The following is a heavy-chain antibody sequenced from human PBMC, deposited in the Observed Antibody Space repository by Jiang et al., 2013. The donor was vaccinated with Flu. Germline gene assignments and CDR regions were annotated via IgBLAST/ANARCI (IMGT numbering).Heavy chain of an antibody. D-gene: IGHD2-21*01. CDR2: LSYSGNT. J-gene: IGHJ3*02. CDR3: ARGADVMTFGWAFDI. V-gene: IGHV4-39*01. CDR1: GGSSSRSSSY. Sequence: GLVKPSETLSLTCTVSGGSSSRSSSYWGWIRQPPGKGLEWIGSLSYSGNTYYNPSLKSRVTTSIDTSKNQFSLNLTSVTAADTAVYYCARGADVMTFGWAFDIWGQGARVTVSS.